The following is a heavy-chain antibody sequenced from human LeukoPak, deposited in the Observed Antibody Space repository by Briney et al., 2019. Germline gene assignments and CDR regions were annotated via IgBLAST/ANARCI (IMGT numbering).Heavy chain of an antibody. J-gene: IGHJ4*02. CDR2: ISDSGTTV. CDR3: ARDVGADF. D-gene: IGHD1-26*01. V-gene: IGHV3-11*04. Sequence: PGGSLRLSCAASGFTLTDYYMTWIRQAPGKGLQWVAYISDSGTTVDYADSVKGRFSISRDNAENSLYLQMNSLRVEDTGFYYCARDVGADFWGQGTLVTVSS. CDR1: GFTLTDYY.